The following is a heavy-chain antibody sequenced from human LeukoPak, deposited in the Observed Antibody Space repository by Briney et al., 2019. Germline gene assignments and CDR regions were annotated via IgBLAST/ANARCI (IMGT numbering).Heavy chain of an antibody. CDR2: MYTSGNT. CDR1: GGSISSGGYY. Sequence: PSETLSLTCTVSGGSISSGGYYWSWIRQPAGKGLEWIGRMYTSGNTNYNPSLKSRATISVDTSKNQFSLELSSVTAADTAVYYCARDGMAANKYSPLDNWGQGTLVTVSS. J-gene: IGHJ4*02. D-gene: IGHD2-15*01. V-gene: IGHV4-61*02. CDR3: ARDGMAANKYSPLDN.